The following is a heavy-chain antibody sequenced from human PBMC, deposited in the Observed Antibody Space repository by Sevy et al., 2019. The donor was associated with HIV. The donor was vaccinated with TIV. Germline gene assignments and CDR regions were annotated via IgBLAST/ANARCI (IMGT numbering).Heavy chain of an antibody. CDR1: GFTFSIYS. CDR3: ATDDYSNSVRTFDY. Sequence: GGSLRLSCAASGFTFSIYSMNWVRQTPGKGLEWVSYISSTSSTRYYADSVKGRFTISRDNGNNSLYLQMNSLRAEDTGVYYCATDDYSNSVRTFDYWGQGVLVTVSS. D-gene: IGHD4-4*01. V-gene: IGHV3-48*01. J-gene: IGHJ4*02. CDR2: ISSTSSTR.